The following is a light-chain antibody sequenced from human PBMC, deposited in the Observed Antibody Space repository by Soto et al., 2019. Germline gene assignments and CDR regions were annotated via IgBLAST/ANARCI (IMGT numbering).Light chain of an antibody. V-gene: IGKV1-5*03. Sequence: DIQMTQSPSTLSASVGDRVIITCRASQSISSWLAWYPQKPGKAPNLLIYRASTLKSGIPSRFSGSGSGTEFTLTISSLQPDDFATYYCQQYDRASWTFGPGTKVEIK. CDR1: QSISSW. J-gene: IGKJ1*01. CDR3: QQYDRASWT. CDR2: RAS.